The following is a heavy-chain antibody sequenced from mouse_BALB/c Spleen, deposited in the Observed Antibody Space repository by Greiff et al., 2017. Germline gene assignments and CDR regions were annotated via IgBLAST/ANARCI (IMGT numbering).Heavy chain of an antibody. J-gene: IGHJ2*01. V-gene: IGHV1-80*01. D-gene: IGHD2-1*01. CDR1: GYAFSSYW. CDR2: IYPGDGDT. Sequence: VQLVESGAELVRPGSSVKISCKASGYAFSSYWMNWVKQRPGQGLEWIGQIYPGDGDTNYNGKFKGKATLTADKSSSTAYMQLSSLTSEDSAVYFCARRDYGNFDYWGQGTTLTVSS. CDR3: ARRDYGNFDY.